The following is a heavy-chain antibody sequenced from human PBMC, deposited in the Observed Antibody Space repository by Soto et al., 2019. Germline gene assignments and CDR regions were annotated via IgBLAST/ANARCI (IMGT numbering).Heavy chain of an antibody. V-gene: IGHV3-11*01. D-gene: IGHD4-17*01. CDR2: ISGSGSTF. J-gene: IGHJ4*02. CDR3: ARAPYGGNSAWGIDY. Sequence: GGSLRLSCAASGFTFTDYYMSWIRQAPGKGLEWVSYISGSGSTFSYADSVKGRFTISRDNAKNSLYVQMNSLRDEDTAVYYCARAPYGGNSAWGIDYWGQGALVTVSS. CDR1: GFTFTDYY.